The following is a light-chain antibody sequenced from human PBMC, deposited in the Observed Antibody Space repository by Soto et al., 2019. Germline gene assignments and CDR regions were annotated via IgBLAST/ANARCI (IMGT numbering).Light chain of an antibody. V-gene: IGKV3-15*01. CDR2: GAS. Sequence: ELVMTQYPATLSVSPGERAALSFRASQSVRSNLAWYQQKPGQAPRLLMYGASTRATGIPARFSGSGSGTEFTLTISSLQSEDLAVYYCQEYNSWPPLTFGGGTKVDI. CDR3: QEYNSWPPLT. J-gene: IGKJ4*01. CDR1: QSVRSN.